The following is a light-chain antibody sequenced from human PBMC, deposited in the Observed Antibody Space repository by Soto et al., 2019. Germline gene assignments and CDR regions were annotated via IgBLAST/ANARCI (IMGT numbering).Light chain of an antibody. V-gene: IGKV4-1*01. J-gene: IGKJ4*01. Sequence: DIVMTQSPDSLAVSLGERVTINCKSILSVVFSPNNKSYLAWYQQRAGQPPRLLIDWASTRASGVPDRFSGSGSGTEFTLPISSLQAEDVAVDDCQQCYSTPLTFGGGTKVEIK. CDR1: LSVVFSPNNKSY. CDR2: WAS. CDR3: QQCYSTPLT.